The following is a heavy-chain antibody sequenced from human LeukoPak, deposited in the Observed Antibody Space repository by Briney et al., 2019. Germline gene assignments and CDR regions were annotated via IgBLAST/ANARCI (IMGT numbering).Heavy chain of an antibody. J-gene: IGHJ4*02. CDR1: GFTFSDFA. CDR3: AKVAHSGSYGLFDS. D-gene: IGHD1-26*01. CDR2: ISSNGGST. V-gene: IGHV3-23*01. Sequence: GGSLRLSCAASGFTFSDFAMSWVRQTPGKGLQWVSAISSNGGSTDYADSGKGRFTVSRDMSTNTLYLQMNSLRAGDTAVYYCAKVAHSGSYGLFDSWGQGALVTVSS.